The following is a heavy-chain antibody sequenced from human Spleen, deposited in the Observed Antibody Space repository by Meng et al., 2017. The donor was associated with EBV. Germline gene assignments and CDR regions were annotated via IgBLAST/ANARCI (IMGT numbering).Heavy chain of an antibody. D-gene: IGHD2-21*02. J-gene: IGHJ5*02. Sequence: EVQLLDSXXXXVXXGGSLRLFCAASGVTFSSYAMSWVRQAPGKGLQWVSGISGSGGRTFNADFVRGRFTISRDNSKNTLYLEMNFLRAEDTAIYYCAKSAAYCGANCYYSHNWFDPWGQGTLVTVSS. CDR1: GVTFSSYA. CDR2: ISGSGGRT. V-gene: IGHV3-23*01. CDR3: AKSAAYCGANCYYSHNWFDP.